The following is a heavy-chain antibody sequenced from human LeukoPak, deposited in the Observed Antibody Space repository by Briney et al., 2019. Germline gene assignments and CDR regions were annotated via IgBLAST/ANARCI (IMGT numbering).Heavy chain of an antibody. Sequence: GGSLRLSCAASGFTFSSYSMNWVRQAPGKGLEWVSSISSSSSYIYYADSVKGGFTISRDNAKNSLYLQMNSLRAEDTAVYYCASQGYCSGGSCYSGRGYWGQGTLVTVSS. D-gene: IGHD2-15*01. V-gene: IGHV3-21*01. J-gene: IGHJ4*02. CDR2: ISSSSSYI. CDR1: GFTFSSYS. CDR3: ASQGYCSGGSCYSGRGY.